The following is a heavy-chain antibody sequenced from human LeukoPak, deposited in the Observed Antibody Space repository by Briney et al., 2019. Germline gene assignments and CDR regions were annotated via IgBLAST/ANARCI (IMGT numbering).Heavy chain of an antibody. D-gene: IGHD6-19*01. J-gene: IGHJ6*02. CDR3: ARDLGSGSGWYFYYYGMDV. CDR2: ISYDGSNK. V-gene: IGHV3-30*04. Sequence: PGGSLRLSCAASGLTFSSYAMHWVRQAPGKGLEWVAVISYDGSNKYYADSVKGRFTISRDNPKNTLYLQMNSLRAEDTAVYYCARDLGSGSGWYFYYYGMDVWGQGTTVTVSS. CDR1: GLTFSSYA.